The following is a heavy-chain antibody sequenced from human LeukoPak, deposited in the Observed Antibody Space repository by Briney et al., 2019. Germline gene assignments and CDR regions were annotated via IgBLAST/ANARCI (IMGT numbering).Heavy chain of an antibody. CDR2: ISSSSSYI. V-gene: IGHV3-21*01. D-gene: IGHD3-3*01. CDR3: ARDNVLEWLSHFDY. CDR1: GFTFSSYS. Sequence: GGSLRLSCAASGFTFSSYSMNCVRQAPGKGLEWVSSISSSSSYIYYADSVKGRFTISRDNAKNSLYLQMNSLRAEDTAVYYCARDNVLEWLSHFDYWGQGTLVTVSS. J-gene: IGHJ4*02.